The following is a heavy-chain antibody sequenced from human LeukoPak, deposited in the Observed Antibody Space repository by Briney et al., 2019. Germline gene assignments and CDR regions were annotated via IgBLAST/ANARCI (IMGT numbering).Heavy chain of an antibody. CDR1: GGSISGSNW. Sequence: SGTLSLTCAVSGGSISGSNWWSWVRQPPGKGLEWIGEIYHSGSTNYNPSLKSRVTISVDTSKNQFSLKLSSVTAADTAVYYCAGFSNYDFWSGYPPDWFDPWGQGTLVTVSS. CDR2: IYHSGST. J-gene: IGHJ5*02. V-gene: IGHV4-4*02. CDR3: AGFSNYDFWSGYPPDWFDP. D-gene: IGHD3-3*01.